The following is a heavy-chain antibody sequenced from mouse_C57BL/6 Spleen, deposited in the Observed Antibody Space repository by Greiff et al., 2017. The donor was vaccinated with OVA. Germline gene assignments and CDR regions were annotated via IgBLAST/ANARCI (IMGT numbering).Heavy chain of an antibody. CDR1: GFTFSSYS. CDR3: ARPITTVGDYYFDY. V-gene: IGHV5-9*01. D-gene: IGHD1-1*01. J-gene: IGHJ2*01. CDR2: ISGGGGNT. Sequence: EVMLVESGGGLVKPGGSLKLSCAASGFTFSSYSMSWVRQTPEKRLEWVATISGGGGNTYYPDSVKGRVTISRDNAKNTMYLQMSSLRSEDTALYYCARPITTVGDYYFDYWGQGTTLTVSS.